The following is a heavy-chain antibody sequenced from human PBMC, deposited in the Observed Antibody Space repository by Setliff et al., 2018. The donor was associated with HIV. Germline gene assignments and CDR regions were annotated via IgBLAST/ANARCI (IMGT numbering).Heavy chain of an antibody. Sequence: SETLSLTCSSSGGSISGHYWSWIRQTPGKGLEWIATIYHAGNTYYNPSLKSRVTISVDTSKNQFSLRLSSVTAADTAVYYCARGHTWNYYGGDYFDYWGQGSLVTVSS. J-gene: IGHJ4*02. V-gene: IGHV4-59*11. CDR3: ARGHTWNYYGGDYFDY. CDR2: IYHAGNT. D-gene: IGHD1-7*01. CDR1: GGSISGHY.